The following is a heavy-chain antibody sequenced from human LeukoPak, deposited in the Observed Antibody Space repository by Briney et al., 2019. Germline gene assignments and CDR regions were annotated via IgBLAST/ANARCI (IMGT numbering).Heavy chain of an antibody. Sequence: GGSLRLSCAASGFTVSSNYMSWVRQAPGKGLEWVSVIYSAGSGGATHYADSVTGRFTISRDSSMSTLYLQMNSLRVEDTAVYYCARGDGYNFWEYWGQGTLVTVSS. CDR3: ARGDGYNFWEY. D-gene: IGHD5-24*01. CDR1: GFTVSSNY. J-gene: IGHJ4*02. V-gene: IGHV3-53*01. CDR2: IYSAGSGGAT.